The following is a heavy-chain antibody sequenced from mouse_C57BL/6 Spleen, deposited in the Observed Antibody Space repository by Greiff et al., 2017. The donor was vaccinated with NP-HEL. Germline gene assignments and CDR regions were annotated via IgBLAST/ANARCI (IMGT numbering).Heavy chain of an antibody. V-gene: IGHV5-17*01. CDR3: ARPVNWYYAMDY. CDR2: ISSGSSTI. Sequence: DVKLVESGGGLVKPGGSLKLSCAASGFTFSDYGMHWVRQAPEKGLEWVAYISSGSSTIYYADTVKGRFTISRDNAKNTLFLQMTSLRSEDTAMYYCARPVNWYYAMDYWGQGTSVTVSS. CDR1: GFTFSDYG. J-gene: IGHJ4*01. D-gene: IGHD4-1*01.